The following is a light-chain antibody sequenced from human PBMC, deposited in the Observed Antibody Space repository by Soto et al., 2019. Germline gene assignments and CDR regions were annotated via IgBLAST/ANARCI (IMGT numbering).Light chain of an antibody. J-gene: IGKJ3*01. CDR3: QKYDSPPFT. Sequence: DIQMNQTPYSLPASVGDSVTITCRASQDISNYLAWVQQRPGKTPKILIYAASTLESGVPSRFSGGRSGTDFTLSISRLQPEDVETVYCQKYDSPPFTFGPGTQVEI. CDR1: QDISNY. V-gene: IGKV1-27*01. CDR2: AAS.